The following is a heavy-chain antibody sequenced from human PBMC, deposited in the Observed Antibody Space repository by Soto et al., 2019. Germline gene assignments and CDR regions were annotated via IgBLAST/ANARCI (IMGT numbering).Heavy chain of an antibody. V-gene: IGHV3-23*01. J-gene: IGHJ4*02. D-gene: IGHD3-10*01. CDR1: GFTFTSYA. Sequence: EVQMLESGGGLVQPGGSLRLSCAASGFTFTSYAMSWVRQAPGKGLEWVSAICGSGGSTYYADSVRCRITISRDNSKNTLYPQMNSPRAEDTAVYYCAKDLEGSGYGAYYGGQGTLVTVSS. CDR2: ICGSGGST. CDR3: AKDLEGSGYGAYY.